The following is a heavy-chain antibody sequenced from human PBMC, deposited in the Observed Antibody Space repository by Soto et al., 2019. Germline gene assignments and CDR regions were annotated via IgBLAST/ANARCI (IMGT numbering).Heavy chain of an antibody. Sequence: SETLSLTCAVYGGSFSGYYWNCIRQPPGKGLEWIGEINHSGSTNYNPSLKSRVTISVDTSKNQFSLKLSSVTAADTAVYYCARETRDYFDYWGQGALVTVSS. CDR2: INHSGST. CDR1: GGSFSGYY. CDR3: ARETRDYFDY. J-gene: IGHJ4*02. V-gene: IGHV4-34*01.